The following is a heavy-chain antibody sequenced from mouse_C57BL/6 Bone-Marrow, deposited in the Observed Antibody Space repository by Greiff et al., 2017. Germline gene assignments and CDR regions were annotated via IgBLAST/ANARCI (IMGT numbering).Heavy chain of an antibody. V-gene: IGHV1-15*01. J-gene: IGHJ4*01. Sequence: QVHVKQSGAELVRPGASVTLSCKASGYTFTDYEMHWVKQTPVHGLEWIGAIDPETGGTAYNQKFKGKAILTADKSSSTAYMELRSLTSEDSAVYYCTRRIAITTVVADYAMDYWGQGTSVTVSS. CDR2: IDPETGGT. CDR3: TRRIAITTVVADYAMDY. D-gene: IGHD1-1*01. CDR1: GYTFTDYE.